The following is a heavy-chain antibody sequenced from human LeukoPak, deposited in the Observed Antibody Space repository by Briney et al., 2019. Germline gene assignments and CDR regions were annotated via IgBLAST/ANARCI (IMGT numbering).Heavy chain of an antibody. CDR3: ARGGSAAKYYFDS. D-gene: IGHD6-13*01. CDR1: NDSISPLY. CDR2: IFYSGTT. V-gene: IGHV4-59*11. Sequence: KLSETLSLTCTVSNDSISPLYWGWLRQPTGKGLEFIGYIFYSGTTNFNPSLKSRVTLSVDTSKNQFSLRLNSVTAADTAVYYCARGGSAAKYYFDSWGQGTLVTVSS. J-gene: IGHJ4*02.